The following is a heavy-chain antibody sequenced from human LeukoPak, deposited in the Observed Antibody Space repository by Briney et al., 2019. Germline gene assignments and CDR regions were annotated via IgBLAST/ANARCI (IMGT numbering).Heavy chain of an antibody. D-gene: IGHD2-2*01. Sequence: SETLSLTCTVSGGSISSANYYWGWTRQPPGKGLEWIVSIYYGGTTYYSPSLKSRVTISVDTSKNQFSLKLTSVTAADTAVYYCARYHCSGTSCLNFDYWGQGTLVTVSS. CDR3: ARYHCSGTSCLNFDY. J-gene: IGHJ4*02. V-gene: IGHV4-39*07. CDR2: IYYGGTT. CDR1: GGSISSANYY.